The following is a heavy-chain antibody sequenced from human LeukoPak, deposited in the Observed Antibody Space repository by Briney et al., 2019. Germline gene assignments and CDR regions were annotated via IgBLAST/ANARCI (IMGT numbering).Heavy chain of an antibody. CDR3: ARESPSSRYYYDSGDFLDY. J-gene: IGHJ4*02. V-gene: IGHV1-2*02. CDR1: GYTFTCYY. CDR2: INPNSGGT. Sequence: ASVKVSCKASGYTFTCYYMHWVRQAPGQGLEWMGWINPNSGGTNYAQKFQGRVTMTRDTSISTAYMELSRLRSDDTAVYYCARESPSSRYYYDSGDFLDYWGQGTLVTVSS. D-gene: IGHD3-22*01.